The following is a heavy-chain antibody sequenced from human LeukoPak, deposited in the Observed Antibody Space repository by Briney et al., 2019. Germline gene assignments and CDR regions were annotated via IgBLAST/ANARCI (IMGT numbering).Heavy chain of an antibody. CDR2: ISGSGGST. CDR1: GFTFNNYA. V-gene: IGHV3-23*01. CDR3: ASNWNCDY. J-gene: IGHJ4*02. Sequence: GRSLRLSCAASGFTFNNYAMHWVRQAPGKGLEWVSGISGSGGSTYYADSVKGRFTISRDNSKNTLYLQMNSLRAEDTAVYYCASNWNCDYWGQGTLVTVSS. D-gene: IGHD1-7*01.